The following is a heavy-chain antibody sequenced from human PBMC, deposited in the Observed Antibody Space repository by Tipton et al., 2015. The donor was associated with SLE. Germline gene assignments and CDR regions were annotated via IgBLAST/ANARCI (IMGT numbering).Heavy chain of an antibody. Sequence: LSLTCAASGFTFGMYWMHWVRQVPGKGLVWVSRINSDGSSTNYADSVEGRFTISRDNGKNTLYLQMNSLRAEDTAVYYCARDGDVFDIWGQGTMVTVSP. CDR1: GFTFGMYW. J-gene: IGHJ3*02. V-gene: IGHV3-74*01. CDR2: INSDGSST. CDR3: ARDGDVFDI.